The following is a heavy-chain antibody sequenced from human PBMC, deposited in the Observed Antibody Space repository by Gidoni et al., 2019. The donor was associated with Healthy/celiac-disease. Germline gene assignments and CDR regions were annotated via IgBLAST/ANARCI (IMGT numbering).Heavy chain of an antibody. CDR1: GVSIRSGGYS. Sequence: QLQLQESGSGLVKPSQTLSLTCAVSGVSIRSGGYSWSWIRQPPGKGLEWIRYIYHSGSTYYNPSLKSRVTISVDRSKNQFSLKLSSVTAADTAVYYCARTIHDYGDYVFDYWGQGTLVTVSS. J-gene: IGHJ4*02. CDR3: ARTIHDYGDYVFDY. D-gene: IGHD4-17*01. CDR2: IYHSGST. V-gene: IGHV4-30-2*01.